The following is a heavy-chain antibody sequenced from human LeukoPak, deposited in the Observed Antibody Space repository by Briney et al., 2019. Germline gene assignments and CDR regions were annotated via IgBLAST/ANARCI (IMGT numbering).Heavy chain of an antibody. CDR1: GFTVSSNY. J-gene: IGHJ3*02. Sequence: GGSLRLSCAASGFTVSSNYMSWVRQAPGKGLEWVSVIYSGGSTYYADSVKGRFTISRDNSKNTLCLQMNSLRAEDTAVYYCARALQYYYDSSGSFDAFDIWGQGTMVTVSS. V-gene: IGHV3-53*01. CDR3: ARALQYYYDSSGSFDAFDI. CDR2: IYSGGST. D-gene: IGHD3-22*01.